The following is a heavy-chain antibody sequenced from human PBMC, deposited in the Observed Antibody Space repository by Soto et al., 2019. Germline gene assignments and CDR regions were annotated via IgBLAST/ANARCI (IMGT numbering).Heavy chain of an antibody. CDR3: ARHPSHFWFDP. CDR2: IYYSGTT. CDR1: GYSISSSNW. V-gene: IGHV4-28*01. J-gene: IGHJ5*02. Sequence: PSETLSLTCAVSGYSISSSNWWGWIRQPPGKGLEWIGYIYYSGTTYYNPSLKSRVTMSVDTSKNQFSLKLSSVTAADTAVYYCARHPSHFWFDPWGQGTLVTVSS.